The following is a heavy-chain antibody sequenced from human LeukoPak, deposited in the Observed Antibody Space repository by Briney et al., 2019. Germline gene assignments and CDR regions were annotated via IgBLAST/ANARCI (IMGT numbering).Heavy chain of an antibody. V-gene: IGHV4-59*11. Sequence: SESLSLTCTVSGGSISGHYWNWIRQPPGRGLEWIGTIHDSGSTNYNPSLKSRVTISVDTSKNQFSLKLSSVTAADTAMYYCVSQGFWGQGTLVTVSS. J-gene: IGHJ4*02. CDR1: GGSISGHY. CDR3: VSQGF. CDR2: IHDSGST.